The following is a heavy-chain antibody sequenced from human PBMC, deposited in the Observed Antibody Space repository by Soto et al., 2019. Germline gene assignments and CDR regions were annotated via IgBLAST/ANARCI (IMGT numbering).Heavy chain of an antibody. J-gene: IGHJ3*02. V-gene: IGHV1-45*02. CDR1: GYTFTFRY. D-gene: IGHD1-1*01. CDR3: ARSPFAGSDAFDI. CDR2: ITPFKSDT. Sequence: SVKVSCKASGYTFTFRYLHWVRQAPGQALEWMGWITPFKSDTNYAQKFQDRVTITRDRSVSTAYMELSNLRSDDTAMYYCARSPFAGSDAFDIWGQGTMVTASS.